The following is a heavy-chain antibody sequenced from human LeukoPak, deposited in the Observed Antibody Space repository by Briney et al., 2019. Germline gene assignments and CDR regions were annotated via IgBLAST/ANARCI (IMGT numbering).Heavy chain of an antibody. J-gene: IGHJ4*02. CDR1: GGIFSSYA. V-gene: IGHV1-69*04. Sequence: GASVKVSCKASGGIFSSYAISWVRQAPGQGLEWMGGTIPILGIANYAQKFQGRVTITADKSTSTAYMELSSLRSEDTAVNYCARDPDYYDSSGSLSDYWGQGTLVTVSS. CDR3: ARDPDYYDSSGSLSDY. D-gene: IGHD3-22*01. CDR2: TIPILGIA.